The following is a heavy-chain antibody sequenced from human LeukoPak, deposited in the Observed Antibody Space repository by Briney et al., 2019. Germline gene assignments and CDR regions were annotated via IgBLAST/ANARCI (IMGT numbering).Heavy chain of an antibody. D-gene: IGHD5-18*01. J-gene: IGHJ4*02. CDR1: GFTFSNYW. CDR3: ARGLQLWYYFDY. CDR2: INHNGNVN. Sequence: GGSLRLSCAASGFTFSNYWMNWARQAPGKGLEWVASINHNGNVNYYVDSVKGRFTISRDNAKNSLYLQVNSLRAEDTAVYYCARGLQLWYYFDYWGQGTLVTVSS. V-gene: IGHV3-7*01.